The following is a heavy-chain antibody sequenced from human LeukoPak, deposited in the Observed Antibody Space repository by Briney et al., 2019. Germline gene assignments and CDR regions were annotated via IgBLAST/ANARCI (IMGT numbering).Heavy chain of an antibody. V-gene: IGHV3-23*01. CDR2: ISGSGGST. CDR1: GFTFSSYA. J-gene: IGHJ2*01. CDR3: AKRKRPVTGVRYFDL. Sequence: GGSLRLSCAASGFTFSSYAMSWVRQAPGKGLEWVSAISGSGGSTYYADSVKGRFTISRDNSKNTLYLQMNSLRAEDTAVYYCAKRKRPVTGVRYFDLWGRGTLVTVSS. D-gene: IGHD2-21*02.